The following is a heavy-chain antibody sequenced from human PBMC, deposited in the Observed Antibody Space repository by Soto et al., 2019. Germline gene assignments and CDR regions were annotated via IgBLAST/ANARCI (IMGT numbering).Heavy chain of an antibody. V-gene: IGHV1-3*01. J-gene: IGHJ4*02. CDR2: INPGIGDT. D-gene: IGHD4-17*01. CDR3: SRSGGDYGDYTFDF. CDR1: GYTFTAYS. Sequence: QVPLVQSGAEVKKPGASVKVSCKTSGYTFTAYSMHWVRQAPEQRLEWMGWINPGIGDTKYSQKFQDRVTLTSDTSANTAYMELSSLRSEDTGVYYCSRSGGDYGDYTFDFWGQGTLVTVSS.